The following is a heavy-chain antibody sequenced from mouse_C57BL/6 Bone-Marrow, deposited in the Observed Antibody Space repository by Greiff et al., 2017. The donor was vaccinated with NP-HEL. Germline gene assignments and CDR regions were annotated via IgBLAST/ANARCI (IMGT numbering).Heavy chain of an antibody. CDR2: ISDGGSYT. Sequence: EVHLVESGGGLVKPGGSLKLSCAASGFTFSSYAMSWVRQTPEKRLEWVATISDGGSYTYYPDNVKGRFTISRDNAQNNLYLQMSHLKSEDTAMDYCARGITTVVADAYWGQGTLVTVSA. V-gene: IGHV5-4*01. CDR3: ARGITTVVADAY. CDR1: GFTFSSYA. J-gene: IGHJ3*01. D-gene: IGHD1-1*01.